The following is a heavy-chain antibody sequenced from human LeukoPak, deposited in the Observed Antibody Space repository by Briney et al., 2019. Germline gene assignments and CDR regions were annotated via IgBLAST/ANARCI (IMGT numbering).Heavy chain of an antibody. V-gene: IGHV4-34*01. J-gene: IGHJ4*02. D-gene: IGHD6-13*01. CDR1: GFTFSSYA. Sequence: PGGSLRLSCAASGFTFSSYATSWIRQPPGKGLEWIGEINHSGSTNYNPSLKSRVTISVDTSKNQFSLNLSSVTAADTAVHYCARGYSRAYYFDYWGQGTLVTVSS. CDR2: INHSGST. CDR3: ARGYSRAYYFDY.